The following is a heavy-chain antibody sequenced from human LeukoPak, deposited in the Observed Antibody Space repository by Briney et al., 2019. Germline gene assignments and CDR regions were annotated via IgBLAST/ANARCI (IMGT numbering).Heavy chain of an antibody. CDR3: ARRMKAWLQLGYFDY. D-gene: IGHD5-24*01. V-gene: IGHV4-34*01. J-gene: IGHJ4*02. CDR1: GGSFSGYY. CDR2: INHSGST. Sequence: PSETLSLTCAVYGGSFSGYYWSWIRQPPGKGLEWIGEINHSGSTNHNPSLKSRVTISVDTSKNQFSLKLSSVTAADTTVYYCARRMKAWLQLGYFDYWGQGTLVTVSS.